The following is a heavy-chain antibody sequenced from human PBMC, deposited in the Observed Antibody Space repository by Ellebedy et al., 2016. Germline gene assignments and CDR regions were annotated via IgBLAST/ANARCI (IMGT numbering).Heavy chain of an antibody. CDR2: ISGSGGVT. CDR3: AKGSYCGGDW. D-gene: IGHD2-21*01. V-gene: IGHV3-23*01. Sequence: GESLKISXGSSEISFRGQVQNWVRRAPGKGLELLSGISGSGGVTYYADSVKGRFTISRDNSENTLFLQMNSLRADDTAVYYCAKGSYCGGDWWGQGTLVTVSS. J-gene: IGHJ4*02. CDR1: EISFRGQV.